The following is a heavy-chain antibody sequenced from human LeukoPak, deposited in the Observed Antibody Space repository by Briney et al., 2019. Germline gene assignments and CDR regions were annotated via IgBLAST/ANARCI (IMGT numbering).Heavy chain of an antibody. CDR2: INTAGET. Sequence: PGGSLRLSCAASGFTFSSYDMHWVRQATGKGLEWVSAINTAGETYYPGSVKGRFTISRENAKNSLYLQMNSLRAGDTAVYYCAASVSGTHLFDYWGQGTLVTVSS. CDR3: AASVSGTHLFDY. CDR1: GFTFSSYD. D-gene: IGHD6-19*01. V-gene: IGHV3-13*01. J-gene: IGHJ4*02.